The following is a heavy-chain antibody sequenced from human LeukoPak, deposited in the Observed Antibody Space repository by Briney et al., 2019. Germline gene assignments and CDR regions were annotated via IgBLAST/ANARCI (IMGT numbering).Heavy chain of an antibody. J-gene: IGHJ5*02. CDR2: VKQDGSEK. V-gene: IGHV3-7*01. D-gene: IGHD3-3*01. Sequence: GGSLRLSCAASGFTFSSYWMSWVRQAPGKGLEWVANVKQDGSEKYYVDSVKGRFTISRDNAKNTLYLQMNSLRAEDTAVYYCARDQQDYDFWSGTTNWFDPWGQGTLVTVSS. CDR1: GFTFSSYW. CDR3: ARDQQDYDFWSGTTNWFDP.